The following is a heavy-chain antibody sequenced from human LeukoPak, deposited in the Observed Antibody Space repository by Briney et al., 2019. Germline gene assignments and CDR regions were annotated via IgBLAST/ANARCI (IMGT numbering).Heavy chain of an antibody. D-gene: IGHD3-3*01. Sequence: GASVKVSCKASGGTFSSYAISWVRQAPGQGLEWMGGIIPIFGTANYAQKFQGRVTITTDESTSTAYMELSSLRSEDTAVYYCASGGDFGVGKNAFDIWGQGTMVTVSS. CDR3: ASGGDFGVGKNAFDI. J-gene: IGHJ3*02. CDR2: IIPIFGTA. CDR1: GGTFSSYA. V-gene: IGHV1-69*05.